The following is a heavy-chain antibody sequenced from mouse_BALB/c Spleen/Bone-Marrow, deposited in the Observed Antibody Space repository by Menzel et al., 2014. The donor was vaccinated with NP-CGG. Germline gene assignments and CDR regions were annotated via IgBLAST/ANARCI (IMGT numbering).Heavy chain of an antibody. CDR2: INPDSSTI. V-gene: IGHV4-1*02. Sequence: EVQLQESGGGLVQPGGSLKLSCAASGFDFSSYWMSWVRQAPGKGLEWIGEINPDSSTINYTPSLKDKFIISRDNAKNTLYLQVSKVRSEDTALYYCALLGYYGYFYVWGAGTTVTVSS. J-gene: IGHJ1*01. D-gene: IGHD2-2*01. CDR1: GFDFSSYW. CDR3: ALLGYYGYFYV.